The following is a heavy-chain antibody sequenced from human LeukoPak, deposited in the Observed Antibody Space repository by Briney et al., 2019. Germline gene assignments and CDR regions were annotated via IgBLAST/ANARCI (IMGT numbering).Heavy chain of an antibody. J-gene: IGHJ5*02. CDR2: ISHSGST. V-gene: IGHV4-38-2*02. CDR3: ARHVRRRVLRYFDWLNGGPQSWFDP. D-gene: IGHD3-9*01. Sequence: SETLSLTCSVSGYSISSGYCWGWIRQPPGKGLEWIGTISHSGSTNYNPSLKSRVTISVDTSKNQFSLKLSSVTAADTAVYYCARHVRRRVLRYFDWLNGGPQSWFDPWGQGTLVTVSS. CDR1: GYSISSGYC.